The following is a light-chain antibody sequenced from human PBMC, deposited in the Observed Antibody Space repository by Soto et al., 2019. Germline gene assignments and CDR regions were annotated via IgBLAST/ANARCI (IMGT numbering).Light chain of an antibody. Sequence: IVLTQSLGTLSLSPGERATLSCRASQSVSSSYLVWYQQRPGQPPRLLIYGTSTRAAGISDRFSGSGSGTDFTLTIYRLEPGHSAVYNCQQYGTSALSFGGG. CDR3: QQYGTSALS. J-gene: IGKJ4*01. CDR1: QSVSSSY. V-gene: IGKV3-20*01. CDR2: GTS.